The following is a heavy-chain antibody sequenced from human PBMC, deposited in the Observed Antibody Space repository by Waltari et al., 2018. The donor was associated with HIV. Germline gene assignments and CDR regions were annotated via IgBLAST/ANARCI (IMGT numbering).Heavy chain of an antibody. V-gene: IGHV3-72*01. Sequence: EVQLVESGGGLVQPGGSLRLSCAASGFTFSDHYMDWLRQAPGKGLEWVGRTRNKANSYTTEYAASVKGRFTISRDDSKNSLYLQMNSLKTEDTAVYYCARTYHYDSSGPDAFDIWGQGTMVTVSS. D-gene: IGHD3-22*01. CDR1: GFTFSDHY. J-gene: IGHJ3*02. CDR2: TRNKANSYTT. CDR3: ARTYHYDSSGPDAFDI.